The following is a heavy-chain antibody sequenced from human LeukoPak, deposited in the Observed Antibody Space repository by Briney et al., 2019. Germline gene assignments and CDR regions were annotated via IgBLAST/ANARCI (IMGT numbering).Heavy chain of an antibody. CDR2: MSYSGST. V-gene: IGHV4-39*01. CDR3: ARHYYYDSGGPGVDY. CDR1: GGSISSSNYY. J-gene: IGHJ4*02. Sequence: KPSETLSLTCTVSGGSISSSNYYCGWIRQPPGKGLEWIGTMSYSGSTYYSPSLKSRVTISVDTSSNQFSLKLRSVTAADTAVYYCARHYYYDSGGPGVDYWGQGTLVTVSS. D-gene: IGHD3-22*01.